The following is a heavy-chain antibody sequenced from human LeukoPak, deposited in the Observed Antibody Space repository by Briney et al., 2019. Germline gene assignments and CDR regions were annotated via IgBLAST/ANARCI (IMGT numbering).Heavy chain of an antibody. CDR1: GFTFSSYS. Sequence: GGSLRLSCAASGFTFSSYSMNWVRQAPGKGLEWVSSISGSSSYIYYADSVKGRFTISRDNAKNSLYLQMNSLRAEDTAVYYCGRYGLGYYYMDVWGKGTTVTVSS. V-gene: IGHV3-21*01. CDR3: GRYGLGYYYMDV. CDR2: ISGSSSYI. D-gene: IGHD6-19*01. J-gene: IGHJ6*03.